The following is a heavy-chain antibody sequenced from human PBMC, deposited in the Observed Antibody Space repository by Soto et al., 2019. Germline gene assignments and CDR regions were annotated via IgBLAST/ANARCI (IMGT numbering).Heavy chain of an antibody. D-gene: IGHD3-3*01. V-gene: IGHV4-31*03. CDR3: ARWWSGSRQGFDP. CDR1: GGSISSGDYY. CDR2: IYYSGST. J-gene: IGHJ5*02. Sequence: QVQLQESGPGLVKPSQTLSLTCTVSGGSISSGDYYWSWIRQHPGKGLEWIGYIYYSGSTYYNPYRKSRVTISVDTSTNQFSLKLSSVTAADTAVYYCARWWSGSRQGFDPWGQGTLVTVSS.